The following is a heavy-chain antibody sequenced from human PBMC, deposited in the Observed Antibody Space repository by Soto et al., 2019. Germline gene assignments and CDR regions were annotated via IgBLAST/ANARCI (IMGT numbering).Heavy chain of an antibody. J-gene: IGHJ4*02. CDR1: GYTFTSYG. V-gene: IGHV1-18*01. Sequence: ASVKVSCKASGYTFTSYGISWVRQAPGQGLEWMGWISAGNGNTKYSQKFQGGVTITRDTSASTAYMELSSLRSEDTAVYYCARASGWYVSDYWGQGTLVTVSS. CDR3: ARASGWYVSDY. CDR2: ISAGNGNT. D-gene: IGHD6-19*01.